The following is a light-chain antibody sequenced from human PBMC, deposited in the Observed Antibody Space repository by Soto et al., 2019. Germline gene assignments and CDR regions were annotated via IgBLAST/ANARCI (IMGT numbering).Light chain of an antibody. Sequence: EIGMTHSPATLSVSPGERATLSCRASQSVSSNLAWYQQKPGQAPRLLIYGASTRATGIPARFSGSGSGTDFTLTISSLQPEDFATYYCQHSYSNPVTFGQGTKVDIK. CDR2: GAS. CDR3: QHSYSNPVT. V-gene: IGKV3-15*01. CDR1: QSVSSN. J-gene: IGKJ1*01.